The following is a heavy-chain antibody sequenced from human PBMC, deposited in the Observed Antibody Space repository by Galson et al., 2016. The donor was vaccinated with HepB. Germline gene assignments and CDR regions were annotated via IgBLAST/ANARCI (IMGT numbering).Heavy chain of an antibody. CDR2: TYYGRRN. CDR3: ARDGSWGVGIDC. Sequence: SETLSLTCTVSGASLGLSGYHWAWIRQPAGKGLEWVAHTYYGRRNTYNPSLRSRVTLSIDASTNEMSLTLTSVTAADTAVYFCARDGSWGVGIDCWGRGTLVTVSS. J-gene: IGHJ4*02. D-gene: IGHD3-10*01. CDR1: GASLGLSGYH. V-gene: IGHV4-61*08.